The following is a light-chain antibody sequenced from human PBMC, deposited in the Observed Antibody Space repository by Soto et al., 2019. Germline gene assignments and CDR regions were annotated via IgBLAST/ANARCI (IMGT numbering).Light chain of an antibody. CDR2: EVT. J-gene: IGLJ2*01. Sequence: QSALTQPPSASGSPGQSVTISCTGTSSDVGAYNYVSWYQQYPGKVPKLMIYEVTKRPSGVPDRFSGSKSGNTASLTVSGLPAEDEAEYYCSSYAGRNNYVIFGGGTQLTVL. V-gene: IGLV2-8*01. CDR1: SSDVGAYNY. CDR3: SSYAGRNNYVI.